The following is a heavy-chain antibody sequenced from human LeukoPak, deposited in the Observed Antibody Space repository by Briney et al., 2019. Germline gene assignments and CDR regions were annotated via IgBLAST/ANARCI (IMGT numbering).Heavy chain of an antibody. CDR2: ISGSGGST. Sequence: PGGSLRLSCAASGFTFSSYAMSWVRQAPGKGLEWVSAISGSGGSTYYADSVKGRFTISRDNSKNTLYLQMNSLRAEDTAVYYCAKRDYDSSGYYLGYWGQGTLVTVSS. J-gene: IGHJ4*02. D-gene: IGHD3-22*01. V-gene: IGHV3-23*01. CDR1: GFTFSSYA. CDR3: AKRDYDSSGYYLGY.